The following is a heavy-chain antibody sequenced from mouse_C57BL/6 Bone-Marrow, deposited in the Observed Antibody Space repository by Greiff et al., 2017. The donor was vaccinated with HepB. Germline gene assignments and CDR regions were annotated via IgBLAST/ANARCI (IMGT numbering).Heavy chain of an antibody. CDR2: IWTGGGT. D-gene: IGHD1-1*01. CDR1: GFSLTSYA. J-gene: IGHJ1*03. V-gene: IGHV2-9-1*01. Sequence: VQGVESGPGLVAPSQSLSITCTVSGFSLTSYAISWVRQPPGKGLEWLGVIWTGGGTNYNSALKSRLSISKDNSKSQVFLKMNSLQTDDTARYYCARKRGYYGSTYWYFDVWGTGTTVTVSS. CDR3: ARKRGYYGSTYWYFDV.